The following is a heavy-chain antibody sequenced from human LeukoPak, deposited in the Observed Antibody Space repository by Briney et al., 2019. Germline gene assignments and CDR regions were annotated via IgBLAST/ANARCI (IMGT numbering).Heavy chain of an antibody. CDR1: GGSISSYY. CDR3: ARQPIWFGEPPNWFDP. D-gene: IGHD3-10*01. J-gene: IGHJ5*02. V-gene: IGHV4-4*07. Sequence: PSETLSLTCTVSGGSISSYYWSWTRQPAGKGLEWIGRIYTSGSTNYNPSLKSRVTMSVDTSKNQFSLKLSSVTAADTAVYYCARQPIWFGEPPNWFDPWGQGTLVTVSS. CDR2: IYTSGST.